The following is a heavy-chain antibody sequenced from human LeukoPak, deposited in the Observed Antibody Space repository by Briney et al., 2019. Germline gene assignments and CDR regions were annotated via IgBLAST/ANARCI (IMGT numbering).Heavy chain of an antibody. CDR1: GFTFSSYA. J-gene: IGHJ4*02. V-gene: IGHV3-23*01. D-gene: IGHD3-22*01. CDR2: ISGSGGST. CDR3: AKAGYYDSSGYFAHFDY. Sequence: GGALRLSCAASGFTFSSYAMSWVRQAPGKGLDWVSGISGSGGSTYYADSVQGRFTISRDNSKNTLYLQMNGLRAEDTAVYFCAKAGYYDSSGYFAHFDYWGQGTLVTVSS.